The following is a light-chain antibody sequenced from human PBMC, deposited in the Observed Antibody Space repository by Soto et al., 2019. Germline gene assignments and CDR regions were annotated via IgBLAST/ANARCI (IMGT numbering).Light chain of an antibody. CDR2: AAS. Sequence: DIQMSQSPSSLSASVRDRVTIICRASQTISRYLNWYQQKPGKAPKLLIFAASSLQSGVPSRFSGSGSGTDFTLTISSLQVEDFAVYYCQQYGSSPRLTFGGGTKVEIK. CDR1: QTISRY. CDR3: QQYGSSPRLT. V-gene: IGKV1-39*01. J-gene: IGKJ4*01.